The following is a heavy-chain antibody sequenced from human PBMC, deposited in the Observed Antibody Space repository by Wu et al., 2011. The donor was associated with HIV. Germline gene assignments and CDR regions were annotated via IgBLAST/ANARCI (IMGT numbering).Heavy chain of an antibody. V-gene: IGHV1-69*11. J-gene: IGHJ6*03. Sequence: QVQLVQSGAEVKKPGSSVKVSCKASGGTFSTYAISWVRQAPGQGPEWMGRVIPILGTTNYAQKFQGRVTITADESTSTAYMELSSLRSDDTAVYYCARAYDLWSGSGYYCYMDVWGKGTTVSVSS. D-gene: IGHD3-3*01. CDR1: GGTFSTYA. CDR2: VIPILGTT. CDR3: ARAYDLWSGSGYYCYMDV.